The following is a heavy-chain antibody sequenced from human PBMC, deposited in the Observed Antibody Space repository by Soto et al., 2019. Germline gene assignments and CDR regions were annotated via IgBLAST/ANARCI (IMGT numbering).Heavy chain of an antibody. D-gene: IGHD1-26*01. CDR1: GYTFTSYG. CDR3: ARDPTGIVGAIPPLDY. V-gene: IGHV1-18*01. Sequence: ASVKVSFKASGYTFTSYGISWVRQAPGQGLEWMGWISAYNGNANYAQKLQGRVTMTTDTSTCTAYMELRSLRSDDTAVYYCARDPTGIVGAIPPLDYWGQGTLVTVSS. CDR2: ISAYNGNA. J-gene: IGHJ4*02.